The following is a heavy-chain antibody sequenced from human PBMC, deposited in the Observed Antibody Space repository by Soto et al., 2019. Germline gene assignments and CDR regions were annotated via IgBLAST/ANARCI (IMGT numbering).Heavy chain of an antibody. CDR2: IKSDGSGT. Sequence: EVQLVESGGGLVQPGGSLRLSCAASGFTFSSYWMHWVRQAPGKGLVWVSRIKSDGSGTYYADSVKGRLTISRDNGKNTVYLQMNSLRAEDTAVYYCARGDGDYNDGNGYLGRHWGQGTLFTASS. CDR1: GFTFSSYW. CDR3: ARGDGDYNDGNGYLGRH. V-gene: IGHV3-74*01. J-gene: IGHJ4*02. D-gene: IGHD5-18*01.